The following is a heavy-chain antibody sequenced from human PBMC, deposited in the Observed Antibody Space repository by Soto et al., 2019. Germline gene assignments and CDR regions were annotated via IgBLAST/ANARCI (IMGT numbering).Heavy chain of an antibody. Sequence: EVQLLQSGGGLVQPGGSLRLSCEASGFTFSDYAMSWVRQAPGKGLEWVSSISGSGSRTDYADSVKGRFTMTRDNSKNTLYLQMNSLRVDDTALYYCAKVQMVWGLIDPVDYWGKGTLVTVSS. J-gene: IGHJ4*02. CDR2: ISGSGSRT. D-gene: IGHD2-8*01. CDR3: AKVQMVWGLIDPVDY. V-gene: IGHV3-23*01. CDR1: GFTFSDYA.